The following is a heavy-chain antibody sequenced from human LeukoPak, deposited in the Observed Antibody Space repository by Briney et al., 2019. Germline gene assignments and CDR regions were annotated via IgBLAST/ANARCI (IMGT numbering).Heavy chain of an antibody. V-gene: IGHV3-30-3*01. CDR1: GFTFSSYA. CDR3: AKGRYNWNDGEFDY. J-gene: IGHJ4*02. D-gene: IGHD1-1*01. Sequence: GGSLRLSCAASGFTFSSYAMHWVRQAPGKGLEWVAVISYDGSNKYYADSVKGRFTISRDNSKNTLYLQMNSLRVEDTAVYYCAKGRYNWNDGEFDYWGQGTLVTVSS. CDR2: ISYDGSNK.